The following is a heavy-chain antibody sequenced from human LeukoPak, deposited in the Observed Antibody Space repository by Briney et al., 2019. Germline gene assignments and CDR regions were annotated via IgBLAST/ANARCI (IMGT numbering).Heavy chain of an antibody. Sequence: SETLSLTCSVSGVSISDGRYYWTWLRQHPGKGLEWIGYKYYSGSAKYNPSLKSRLTISVDPSKNQFSLQLRSVTAADTAMYYCATPYCGGISCLDVFNMWGQGTMVTVSS. CDR1: GVSISDGRYY. CDR3: ATPYCGGISCLDVFNM. CDR2: KYYSGSA. J-gene: IGHJ3*02. V-gene: IGHV4-31*03. D-gene: IGHD2-21*01.